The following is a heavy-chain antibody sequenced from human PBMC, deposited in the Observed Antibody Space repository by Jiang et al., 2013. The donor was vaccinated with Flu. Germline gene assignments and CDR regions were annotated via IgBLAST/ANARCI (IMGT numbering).Heavy chain of an antibody. V-gene: IGHV4-39*01. J-gene: IGHJ4*02. CDR2: IHYSGIT. Sequence: KPSETLSLTCTVSGGSISSSSYYWGWIRQPPGKGLEWIGSIHYSGITYYNPSLKSRVTISVDTSKNQFSLKLSSVTAADTAVYYCARHYNVNIEATIDDWGQGTLVTVSS. D-gene: IGHD5-12*01. CDR3: ARHYNVNIEATIDD. CDR1: GGSISSSSYY.